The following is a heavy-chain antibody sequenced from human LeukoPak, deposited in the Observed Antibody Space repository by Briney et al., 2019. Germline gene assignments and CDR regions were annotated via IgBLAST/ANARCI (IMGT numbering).Heavy chain of an antibody. CDR3: ARRYSSNWDFDY. CDR2: VDPRSGNT. D-gene: IGHD6-13*01. J-gene: IGHJ4*02. V-gene: IGHV1-8*01. CDR1: GYTFTSYD. Sequence: ASVKVSCKASGYTFTSYDINWVRQATGQGPEWLGWVDPRSGNTGCAQKFQDRVTMTRDTSINTAYMELSSLDFEDTAVYYCARRYSSNWDFDYWGQGNLITVSS.